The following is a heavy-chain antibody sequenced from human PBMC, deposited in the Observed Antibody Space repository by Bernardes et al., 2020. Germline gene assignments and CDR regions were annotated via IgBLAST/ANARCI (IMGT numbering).Heavy chain of an antibody. D-gene: IGHD3-3*01. J-gene: IGHJ4*02. CDR2: IYPGDSDT. Sequence: GESLKISCKGSGYSFTSYWIGWVRQMPGKGLEWMGIIYPGDSDTRYSPSFQGQVTISADKSISTAYLQWSSLKASDTAMYYCARHAPEVDFWSGYWKTDRAFARFDYWGQGTLVTVSS. CDR3: ARHAPEVDFWSGYWKTDRAFARFDY. V-gene: IGHV5-51*01. CDR1: GYSFTSYW.